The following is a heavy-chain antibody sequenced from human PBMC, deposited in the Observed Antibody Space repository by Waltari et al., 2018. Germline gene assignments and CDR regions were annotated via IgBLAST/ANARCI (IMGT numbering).Heavy chain of an antibody. Sequence: QVHLMESGGGVVQPGRSLRLSCAASGFMFRGYGMHWVRQAPGKGLEWCAGSSKEGRKENYGEAGKGRFKNSRDKSKNIVYLQMNSLRGDDTAVYHCAKADGNPWNFEYYGMDVWGPGTTVTVSS. V-gene: IGHV3-30*18. CDR1: GFMFRGYG. D-gene: IGHD3-16*01. J-gene: IGHJ6*02. CDR2: SSKEGRKE. CDR3: AKADGNPWNFEYYGMDV.